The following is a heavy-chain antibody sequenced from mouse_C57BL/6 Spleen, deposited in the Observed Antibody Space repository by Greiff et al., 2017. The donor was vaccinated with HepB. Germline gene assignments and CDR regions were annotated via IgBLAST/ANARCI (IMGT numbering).Heavy chain of an antibody. CDR1: GYTFTSYW. V-gene: IGHV1-55*01. CDR3: ARSPTTVVARDYYFDY. CDR2: IYPGSGST. J-gene: IGHJ2*01. Sequence: QVQLKQPGAELVKPGASVKMSCKASGYTFTSYWITWVKQRPGQGLEWIGDIYPGSGSTNYNEKFKSKATLTVDTSSSTAYMQLSSLTSEDSAVYYCARSPTTVVARDYYFDYWGQGTTLTVSS. D-gene: IGHD1-1*01.